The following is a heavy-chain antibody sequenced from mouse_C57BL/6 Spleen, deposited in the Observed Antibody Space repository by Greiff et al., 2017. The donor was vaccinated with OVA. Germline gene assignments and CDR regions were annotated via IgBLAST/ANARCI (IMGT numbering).Heavy chain of an antibody. V-gene: IGHV1-81*01. CDR3: AIYYDYDRGFAY. Sequence: QVQLQQSGAELARPGASVKLSCKASGYTFTSYGITWVKQRTGQGLEWIGEIYPRSGNTYYNEKFKGKATLTADKSSSTAYMELRSLTSEDSAVYFCAIYYDYDRGFAYWGQGTLVTVSA. D-gene: IGHD2-4*01. CDR1: GYTFTSYG. CDR2: IYPRSGNT. J-gene: IGHJ3*01.